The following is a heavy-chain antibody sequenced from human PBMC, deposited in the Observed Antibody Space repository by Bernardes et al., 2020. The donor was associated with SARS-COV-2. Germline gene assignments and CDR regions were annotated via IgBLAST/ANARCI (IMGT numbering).Heavy chain of an antibody. CDR1: GYTFTDFG. J-gene: IGHJ4*02. D-gene: IGHD3-10*01. V-gene: IGHV1-18*01. CDR2: ISAYNGDI. CDR3: ARDIGSRTSSRRIATLFDY. Sequence: ASVKVSCKASGYTFTDFGISWVRQAPGQGLEWVAWISAYNGDIHYAQKLQGRVSMTTDTSTSTAYMDLRSLRSDDTAVYYCARDIGSRTSSRRIATLFDYCSQGTLVTVSS.